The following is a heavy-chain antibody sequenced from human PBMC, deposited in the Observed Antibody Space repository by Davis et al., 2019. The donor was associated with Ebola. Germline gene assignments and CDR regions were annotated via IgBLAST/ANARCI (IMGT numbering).Heavy chain of an antibody. CDR3: ARSSSGLFDP. Sequence: SETLSLTCPVSGGSISSYYWRWIRQPPGKGLEWIGYIYYSGSTNYNPSLNSRVTISADTSKNQFSLQLNSVTPEDTAVYYCARSSSGLFDPWGQGTLVTVSS. CDR1: GGSISSYY. J-gene: IGHJ5*02. V-gene: IGHV4-59*12. D-gene: IGHD6-25*01. CDR2: IYYSGST.